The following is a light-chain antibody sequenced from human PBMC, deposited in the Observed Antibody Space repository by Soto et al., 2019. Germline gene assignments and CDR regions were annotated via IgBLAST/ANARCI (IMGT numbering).Light chain of an antibody. CDR3: QQYNNWPPLT. J-gene: IGKJ4*01. CDR2: GAS. V-gene: IGKV3-15*01. CDR1: QSVSSN. Sequence: EIVMTQSPATLSVSPGERATLSCRASQSVSSNLAWYQQKPGQAPRLLIYGASTRATGIPARFSGSGSGTEFTLTISSLQSVDFAVYYCQQYNNWPPLTFGGGTKEEIK.